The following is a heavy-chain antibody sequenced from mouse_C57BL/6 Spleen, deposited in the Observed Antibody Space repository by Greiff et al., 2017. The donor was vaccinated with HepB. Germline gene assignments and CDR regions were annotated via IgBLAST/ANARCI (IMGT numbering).Heavy chain of an antibody. CDR1: GYTFTDYN. CDR3: ASGGESLWYFDV. V-gene: IGHV1-22*01. J-gene: IGHJ1*03. CDR2: INPNNGGT. Sequence: EVQLQQSGPELVKPGASVKMSCKASGYTFTDYNMHWVKQSHGKSLEWIGYINPNNGGTSYNQKFKGKATLTVNKSSSTAYMELRSLTSEDSAVYDCASGGESLWYFDVWGTGTTVTVSS.